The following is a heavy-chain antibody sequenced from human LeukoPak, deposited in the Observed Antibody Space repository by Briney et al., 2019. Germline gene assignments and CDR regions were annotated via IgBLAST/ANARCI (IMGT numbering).Heavy chain of an antibody. CDR2: ISSSSSTI. J-gene: IGHJ4*02. D-gene: IGHD6-6*01. CDR1: GFTFSNNW. V-gene: IGHV3-48*04. Sequence: GGSLRLSCAASGFTFSNNWMSWVRQAPGKGLEWVSYISSSSSTIYYADSVKGRFTISRDNAKNSLYLQMNSLRAEDTAVYYCARDPSARRRYFDYWGQGTLVTVSS. CDR3: ARDPSARRRYFDY.